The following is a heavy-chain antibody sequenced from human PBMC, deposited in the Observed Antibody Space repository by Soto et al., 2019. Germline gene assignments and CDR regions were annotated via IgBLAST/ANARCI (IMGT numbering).Heavy chain of an antibody. CDR1: GYTFTSYD. CDR2: ISGYNGNT. CDR3: ARESATTHDGFDI. D-gene: IGHD4-17*01. Sequence: QVQVVQSGAEVKKPGASVTVSCKTSGYTFTSYDISCVRQAPGQGLEWMGWISGYNGNTNYAQKLQGRVTMTTDTSTSTAYLELRSLRSDDTAVYYCARESATTHDGFDIWGQGTMVIVSS. V-gene: IGHV1-18*01. J-gene: IGHJ3*02.